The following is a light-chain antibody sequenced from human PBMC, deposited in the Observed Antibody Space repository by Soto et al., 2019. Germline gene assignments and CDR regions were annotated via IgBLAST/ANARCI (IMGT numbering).Light chain of an antibody. V-gene: IGKV3-20*01. CDR3: QQYGSSPLFT. CDR1: QSVSSSY. CDR2: GAS. J-gene: IGKJ3*01. Sequence: EIVLTQSPGTLSLSPGEIATLSCSASQSVSSSYLAWYQQKPGQAPRLLIYGASSRATGIPDRFSGSGSGTDFTLTISKLEPEDFAVYYCQQYGSSPLFTFGPGTKVDIK.